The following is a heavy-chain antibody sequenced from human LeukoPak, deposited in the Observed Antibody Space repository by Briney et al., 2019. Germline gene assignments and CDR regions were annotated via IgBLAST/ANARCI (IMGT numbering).Heavy chain of an antibody. D-gene: IGHD3-10*01. CDR2: ISSSRTYI. CDR3: ARVLGVPNHTPPYYYGMDV. J-gene: IGHJ6*02. V-gene: IGHV3-21*01. CDR1: GFTFSSYS. Sequence: PGGSLRLSCAASGFTFSSYSMTWVRQAPGKGLEWVSSISSSRTYIFYADPVKGRFTISRDNAKNSLYMQMNSLRVEDTAVYYCARVLGVPNHTPPYYYGMDVWGQGTTVTVSS.